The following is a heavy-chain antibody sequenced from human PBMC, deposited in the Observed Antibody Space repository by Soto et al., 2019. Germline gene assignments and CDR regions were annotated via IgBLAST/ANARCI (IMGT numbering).Heavy chain of an antibody. Sequence: EVQLVESGGGLVEPGGSLRLSCAASGFTFSNYWMHWVRQAPGKELVWVARIDTDGNSINYADFVEGRLRISRDNAKNTLYLQMNSLIAEDTAVYYCARNSPGVYALWVDVWGQGTTVTVS. CDR2: IDTDGNSI. V-gene: IGHV3-74*01. D-gene: IGHD2-8*01. CDR3: ARNSPGVYALWVDV. J-gene: IGHJ6*02. CDR1: GFTFSNYW.